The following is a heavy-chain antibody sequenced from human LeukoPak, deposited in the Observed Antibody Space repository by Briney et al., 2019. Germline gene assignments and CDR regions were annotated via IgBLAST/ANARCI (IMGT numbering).Heavy chain of an antibody. CDR3: ARGSDSSGLGGIDY. CDR1: GGSVSSYY. V-gene: IGHV4-34*01. D-gene: IGHD3-22*01. Sequence: KPSETLSLTCTVSGGSVSSYYWSWIRQPPGKGLEWIGEINHSGSTNYNPSLKSRVTISVDTSKNQFYLKLSSVTAADTAVYYCARGSDSSGLGGIDYWGQGTLVTVSS. CDR2: INHSGST. J-gene: IGHJ4*02.